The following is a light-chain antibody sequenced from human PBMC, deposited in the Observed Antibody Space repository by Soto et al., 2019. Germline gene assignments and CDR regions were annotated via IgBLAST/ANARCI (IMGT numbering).Light chain of an antibody. V-gene: IGLV2-8*01. CDR1: TNDVGGYNY. Sequence: QSALTQPPSASGSPGQSVTISCSGITNDVGGYNYVSWFQQHPGKAPKLIICDVTKRPSGVPDRFSGSRSGNTASLTVSGLQAEDEADYYCSSFAGTNYCVVFGGGTKLTVL. CDR2: DVT. J-gene: IGLJ2*01. CDR3: SSFAGTNYCVV.